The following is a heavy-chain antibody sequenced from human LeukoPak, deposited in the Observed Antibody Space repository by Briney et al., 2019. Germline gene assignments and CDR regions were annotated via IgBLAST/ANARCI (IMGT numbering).Heavy chain of an antibody. CDR2: IYTSGST. D-gene: IGHD2-2*01. Sequence: SETLSLTCTVSGGSISSGSYYWNWIRQPAGKGLEWMGRIYTSGSTSYNPSLKSRVTISVDTSKNQFSLRLSSVTAADTAVYYCARVVVVPAAMDYYYYMDVWGKGTAVTVSS. V-gene: IGHV4-61*02. CDR3: ARVVVVPAAMDYYYYMDV. CDR1: GGSISSGSYY. J-gene: IGHJ6*03.